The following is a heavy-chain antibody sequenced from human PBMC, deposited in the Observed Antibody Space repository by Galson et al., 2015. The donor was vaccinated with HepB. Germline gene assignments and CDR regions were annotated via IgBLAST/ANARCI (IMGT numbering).Heavy chain of an antibody. J-gene: IGHJ5*02. CDR3: AKDKSGWYLGGGS. Sequence: SLRLSCAASGLTFSSYAMSWVRQAPGKGLEWVSGISGSGGSTYYADSVKGRFTISRDSSKNTLFLQMNSLRAEDTAVYYCAKDKSGWYLGGGSWGQGTLVTVSS. CDR1: GLTFSSYA. CDR2: ISGSGGST. D-gene: IGHD6-19*01. V-gene: IGHV3-23*01.